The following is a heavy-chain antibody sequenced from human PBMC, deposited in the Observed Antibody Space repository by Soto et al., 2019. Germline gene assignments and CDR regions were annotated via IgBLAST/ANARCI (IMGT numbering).Heavy chain of an antibody. D-gene: IGHD3-22*01. CDR2: IYPGDSDT. Sequence: PGESLKISCKGSGYSFTSYWIGWVRQMPGKGLEWMGIIYPGDSDTRYSPSFQGQVTISADKSISTAYLQWSSLKASDTAMYYCARPPRLGYYYDSSGYHNAFDIWGQGTMVTVSS. CDR3: ARPPRLGYYYDSSGYHNAFDI. CDR1: GYSFTSYW. J-gene: IGHJ3*02. V-gene: IGHV5-51*01.